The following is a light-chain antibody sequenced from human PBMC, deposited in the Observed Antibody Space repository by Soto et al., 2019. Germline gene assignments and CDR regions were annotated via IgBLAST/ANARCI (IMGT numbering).Light chain of an antibody. V-gene: IGKV3-20*01. J-gene: IGKJ1*01. CDR2: LAS. CDR3: QQYGSSPWT. CDR1: QSVLSSY. Sequence: IVLTQSPGTLSLSPGERATLSCRASQSVLSSYLAWYQHKPGQAPRLLLYLASSRAAAIPDSFSGSGSGTDFTLTISRLEPEDVAVYYCQQYGSSPWTFGQGTKVDI.